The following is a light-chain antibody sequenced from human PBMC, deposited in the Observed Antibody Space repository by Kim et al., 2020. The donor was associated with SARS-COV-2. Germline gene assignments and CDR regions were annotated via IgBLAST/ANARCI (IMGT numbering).Light chain of an antibody. V-gene: IGKV1D-13*01. J-gene: IGKJ4*02. CDR1: QGISSA. CDR2: DAS. CDR3: QQFNNYLSAT. Sequence: AIQLTQSPSSLSASVGDRVTITCRASQGISSALAWYQQKPGKAPKLLIYDASSLESGVPSRFSGSGSGTDFTLTISSLQPEDFATYYCQQFNNYLSATFGGGTKVDIK.